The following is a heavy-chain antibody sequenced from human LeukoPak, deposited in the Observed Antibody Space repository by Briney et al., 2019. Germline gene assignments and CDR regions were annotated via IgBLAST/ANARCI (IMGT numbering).Heavy chain of an antibody. J-gene: IGHJ4*02. CDR2: INWNGGST. Sequence: GGSLRLSCAASGFTFDDYGMSWVRQAPGKGLEWASGINWNGGSTGYADSVKGRFTISRDNAKNSLYLQMNSLRAEDTALYHCARRSIAAAFDYWGQGTLVTVSS. CDR1: GFTFDDYG. CDR3: ARRSIAAAFDY. D-gene: IGHD6-13*01. V-gene: IGHV3-20*01.